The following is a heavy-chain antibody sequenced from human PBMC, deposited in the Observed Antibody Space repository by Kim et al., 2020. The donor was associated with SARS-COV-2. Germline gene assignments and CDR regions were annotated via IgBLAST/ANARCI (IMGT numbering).Heavy chain of an antibody. V-gene: IGHV3-7*01. J-gene: IGHJ4*02. CDR1: GFTFSSYW. CDR2: IKQDGSEK. D-gene: IGHD5-12*01. CDR3: ARDYSGYDSSLDY. Sequence: GGSLRLSCAASGFTFSSYWMSWVRQAPGKGLEWVANIKQDGSEKYYVDSVKGRFTFSRDNAKNSLYLQMNSLRAEDTAVYYCARDYSGYDSSLDYWGQGTLVTVSS.